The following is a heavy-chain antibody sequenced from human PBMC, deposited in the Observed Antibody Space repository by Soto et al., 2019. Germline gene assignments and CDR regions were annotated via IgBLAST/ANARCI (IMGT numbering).Heavy chain of an antibody. D-gene: IGHD3-10*01. CDR2: ISAYNGNT. CDR3: AGPDFYGSGSYYRRGYYYYGMDV. V-gene: IGHV1-18*04. J-gene: IGHJ6*02. Sequence: ASVEVCCEASGYTFTSYGISWVRQAPGQGLEWMGWISAYNGNTNYAQKLQGRVTMTTDTSTSTAYMELRSLRSDDTAVYYCAGPDFYGSGSYYRRGYYYYGMDVWGQGTTVTVSS. CDR1: GYTFTSYG.